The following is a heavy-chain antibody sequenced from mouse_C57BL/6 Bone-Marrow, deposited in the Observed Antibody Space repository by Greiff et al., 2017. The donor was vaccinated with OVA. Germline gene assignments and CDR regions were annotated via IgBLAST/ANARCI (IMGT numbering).Heavy chain of an antibody. J-gene: IGHJ2*01. CDR3: TSYGNFDY. V-gene: IGHV14-4*01. CDR2: IDPENGDT. CDR1: GFNIKDDY. D-gene: IGHD2-1*01. Sequence: VQLQQSGAELVRPGASVKLSCTASGFNIKDDYMHWVKQRPEQGLEWIGWIDPENGDTEYASKFQGKATITADTSSNPAYLQLSSLTSEDTAVSYCTSYGNFDYWGQGTTLTVSS.